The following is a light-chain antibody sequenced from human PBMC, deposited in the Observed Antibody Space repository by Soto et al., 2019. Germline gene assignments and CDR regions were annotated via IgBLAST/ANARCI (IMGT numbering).Light chain of an antibody. V-gene: IGKV1-39*01. J-gene: IGKJ2*01. CDR3: QQIYIILIP. Sequence: QRTQSPLSLSASVADRVTITCRTSQSISSDLNWYQQKAGKAPKLLIYAASSLQSGVPSRFSGSGSGTHFTLTISSLQPEDFATYYCQQIYIILIPFGHG. CDR1: QSISSD. CDR2: AAS.